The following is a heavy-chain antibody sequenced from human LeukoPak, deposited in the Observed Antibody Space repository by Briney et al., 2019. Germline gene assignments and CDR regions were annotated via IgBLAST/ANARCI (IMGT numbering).Heavy chain of an antibody. V-gene: IGHV3-15*01. CDR3: STAYYSDFWSGYYNWFAP. CDR2: ILSNPDGGTT. J-gene: IGHJ5*02. CDR1: GFSFSKTW. Sequence: SGGSLRLSCTASGFSFSKTWMNWVRQAPGKGLEWVGRILSNPDGGTTDYAAPVEGRFTISRDDSKNAVYLQMNSLKTEDTAVYYCSTAYYSDFWSGYYNWFAPWGQGTLVTVSS. D-gene: IGHD3-3*01.